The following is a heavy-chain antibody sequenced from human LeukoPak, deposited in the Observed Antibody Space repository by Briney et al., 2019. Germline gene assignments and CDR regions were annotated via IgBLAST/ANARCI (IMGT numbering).Heavy chain of an antibody. Sequence: PGGSLRLSCAASGFTFSSYAMSWVRQAPGNGLEWVSAISGSGGSTYYADSVKGRFTISRDNSKNTLYLQMNSLRAEDTAVYYCAKCYIGYDSFGYWGQGTLVTVSS. J-gene: IGHJ4*02. CDR2: ISGSGGST. D-gene: IGHD5-12*01. CDR1: GFTFSSYA. CDR3: AKCYIGYDSFGY. V-gene: IGHV3-23*01.